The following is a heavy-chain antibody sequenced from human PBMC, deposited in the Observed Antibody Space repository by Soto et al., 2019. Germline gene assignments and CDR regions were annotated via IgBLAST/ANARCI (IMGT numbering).Heavy chain of an antibody. V-gene: IGHV1-2*02. CDR2: INPNSGGT. CDR3: ARSKGSYLQLGY. J-gene: IGHJ4*02. D-gene: IGHD1-26*01. CDR1: GYTFTGHY. Sequence: ASVKVSCKASGYTFTGHYMHWVRQAPGQGLEWMGWINPNSGGTNYAQKFQGRVTMTRDTSISTAYMELSRLRSDDTAVYYCARSKGSYLQLGYWGQGTLVTVSS.